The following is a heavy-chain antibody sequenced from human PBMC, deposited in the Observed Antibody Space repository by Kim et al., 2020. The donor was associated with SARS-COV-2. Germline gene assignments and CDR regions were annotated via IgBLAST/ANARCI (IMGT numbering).Heavy chain of an antibody. CDR2: IWYDGSNK. Sequence: GGSLRLSCAASGFTFSSYGMHWVRQAPGKGLEWVAVIWYDGSNKYYADSVKGRFTISRDNSKNTLYLQMNSLRAEDTAVYYCAREKGGYGSGSYRLPYYYGMDVWGQGTTVTVSS. V-gene: IGHV3-33*01. D-gene: IGHD3-10*01. CDR3: AREKGGYGSGSYRLPYYYGMDV. CDR1: GFTFSSYG. J-gene: IGHJ6*02.